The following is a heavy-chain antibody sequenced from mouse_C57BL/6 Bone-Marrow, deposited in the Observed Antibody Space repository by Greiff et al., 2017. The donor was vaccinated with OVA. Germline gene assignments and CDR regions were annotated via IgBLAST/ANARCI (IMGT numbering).Heavy chain of an antibody. Sequence: EVHLVESGPELVKPGASVKIPCKASGYTFTDYNMDWVKQSHGKSLEWIGDINPNNGGTIYNQKFKGKATLTVDKSSSTAYMELRSLTSEDTAVYYCARHGTWFAYWGQGTLVTVSA. V-gene: IGHV1-18*01. D-gene: IGHD2-1*01. CDR2: INPNNGGT. J-gene: IGHJ3*01. CDR1: GYTFTDYN. CDR3: ARHGTWFAY.